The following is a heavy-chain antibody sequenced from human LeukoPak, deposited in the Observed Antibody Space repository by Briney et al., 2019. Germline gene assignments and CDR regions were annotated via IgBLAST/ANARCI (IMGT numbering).Heavy chain of an antibody. V-gene: IGHV3-30-3*01. CDR1: GFTFSSYA. D-gene: IGHD2-2*01. CDR2: ISYDGSNK. J-gene: IGHJ4*02. Sequence: PGRSLRLSCAASGFTFSSYAMHWVRQAPGKGLEWVAVISYDGSNKYYADSVKGRFTISRDNSKNTLYLQMNSLRAEDTAVYYCATSGYCSSTICLEDYWGQGTLVTVSS. CDR3: ATSGYCSSTICLEDY.